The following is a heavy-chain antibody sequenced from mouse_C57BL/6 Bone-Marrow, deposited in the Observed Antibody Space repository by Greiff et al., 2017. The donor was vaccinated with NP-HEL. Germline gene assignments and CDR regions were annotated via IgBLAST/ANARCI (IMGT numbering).Heavy chain of an antibody. V-gene: IGHV5-9*01. Sequence: DVHLVESGGGLVKPGGSLKLSCAASGFTFSSYTMSWVRQTPEKRLEWVATISGGGGNTYYPDSVKGRFTISRDNAKNTLYLQMSSLRSEDTALYYCARHSYDGYFDYWGQGTTLTVSS. J-gene: IGHJ2*01. D-gene: IGHD2-3*01. CDR1: GFTFSSYT. CDR3: ARHSYDGYFDY. CDR2: ISGGGGNT.